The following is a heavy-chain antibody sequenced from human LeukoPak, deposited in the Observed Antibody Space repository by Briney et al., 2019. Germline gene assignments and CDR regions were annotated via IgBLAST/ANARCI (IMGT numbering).Heavy chain of an antibody. V-gene: IGHV3-11*06. CDR1: RFTFSDY. D-gene: IGHD5/OR15-5a*01. CDR2: ISRGSSST. J-gene: IGHJ4*02. Sequence: PGGSLRLSCVASRFTFSDYMSWIRQAPGKGLEWVSYISRGSSSTNYADSVKGRFTMSRDNAKSSLYLQMISLRDEDTAVYYCAGNSVYGYFEYWGQGTLVTVSS. CDR3: AGNSVYGYFEY.